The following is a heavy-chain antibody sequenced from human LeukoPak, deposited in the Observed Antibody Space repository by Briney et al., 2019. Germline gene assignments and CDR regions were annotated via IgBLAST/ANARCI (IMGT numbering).Heavy chain of an antibody. Sequence: ASENVSCKSSGYTVTNYACSWVRKAPGQGLEWMGLISACNGDTNYSQTVQGRVSLTTDTSTSTAYMELRSLRSDDTAVYYCAREPGVAMSSSHYNFDFWGQGTLVIVSS. D-gene: IGHD4-11*01. J-gene: IGHJ4*02. V-gene: IGHV1-18*01. CDR3: AREPGVAMSSSHYNFDF. CDR2: ISACNGDT. CDR1: GYTVTNYA.